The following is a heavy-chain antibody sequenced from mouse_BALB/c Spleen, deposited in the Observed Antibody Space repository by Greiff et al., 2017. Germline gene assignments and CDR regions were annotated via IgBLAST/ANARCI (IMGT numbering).Heavy chain of an antibody. D-gene: IGHD1-1*01. CDR2: ISDGGSYT. CDR1: GFIFSDYY. V-gene: IGHV5-4*02. J-gene: IGHJ4*01. CDR3: ARDYGSSYYYYAMDY. Sequence: EVQLVESGGGLVKPGGSLKLSCAASGFIFSDYYMYWVRQTPEKRLEWVATISDGGSYTYYPDSVKGRFTISRDNAKNNLYLQMSSLKSEDTAMYYCARDYGSSYYYYAMDYWGQGTSVTVSS.